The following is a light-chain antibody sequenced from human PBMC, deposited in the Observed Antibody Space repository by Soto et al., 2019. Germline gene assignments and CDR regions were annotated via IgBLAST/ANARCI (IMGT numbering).Light chain of an antibody. Sequence: DIQMTQSPSTLSASVGDRVTITCRASQSISTWLAWYQQKPGKAPKLLIYKASSLESGVPSRFSGSGSGTEFTLTISSLQPDDSATYYCQQYYSYPYTFGQGTKLEIK. CDR3: QQYYSYPYT. CDR1: QSISTW. CDR2: KAS. V-gene: IGKV1-5*03. J-gene: IGKJ2*01.